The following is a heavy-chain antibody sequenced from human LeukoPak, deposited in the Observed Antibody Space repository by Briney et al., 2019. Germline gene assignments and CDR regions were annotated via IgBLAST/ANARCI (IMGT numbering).Heavy chain of an antibody. J-gene: IGHJ3*01. CDR3: ARDSWGYPRL. V-gene: IGHV4-30-4*01. CDR1: GGSISCGDYY. D-gene: IGHD3-16*01. Sequence: SSETLSLTCTVSGGSISCGDYYWSWIRQPPGKGLEWIGYIYYSGSTYYNPSLKSRVTISVDTSKNQFSLKLSSVTAADTAVYYCARDSWGYPRLWGQGTMVTVSS. CDR2: IYYSGST.